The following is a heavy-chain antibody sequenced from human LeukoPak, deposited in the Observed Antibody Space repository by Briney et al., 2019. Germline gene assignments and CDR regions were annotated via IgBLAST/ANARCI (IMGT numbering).Heavy chain of an antibody. CDR2: IIPIFGTA. CDR1: GGTFTSYA. CDR3: ARVLSDNVAAAGTAHSYYFDY. D-gene: IGHD6-13*01. J-gene: IGHJ4*02. V-gene: IGHV1-69*05. Sequence: ASVKVSCKGTGGTFTSYAISWVRQAPGQGLEWMGGIIPIFGTANYAQKFQGRVTITTDESPSTACMELSSLRSEDTAVYYCARVLSDNVAAAGTAHSYYFDYWGQGTLVTVSS.